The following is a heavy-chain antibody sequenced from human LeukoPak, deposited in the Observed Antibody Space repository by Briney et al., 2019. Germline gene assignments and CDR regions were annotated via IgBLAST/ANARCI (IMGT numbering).Heavy chain of an antibody. CDR2: IYYSGST. CDR3: ASISTIAAAGNAFDY. CDR1: GGSISSSSYY. D-gene: IGHD6-13*01. Sequence: SETLSLTCTVSGGSISSSSYYWGWIRQPPGKGLEWIGSIYYSGSTYYNPSLKSRVTISVGTSKNQFSLKLSSVTAADTAVYYRASISTIAAAGNAFDYWGQGTLVTVSS. V-gene: IGHV4-39*01. J-gene: IGHJ4*02.